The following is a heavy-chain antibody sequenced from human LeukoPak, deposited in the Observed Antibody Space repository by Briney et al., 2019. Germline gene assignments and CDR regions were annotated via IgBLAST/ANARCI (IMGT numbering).Heavy chain of an antibody. D-gene: IGHD1-26*01. Sequence: PGGSLRLSCAASGFTITTYAVNWVRQAQGKVLEWVSGIGGGGTEYFHNSVKGRFIISRERSQNLVHLQMNSLTIEDTAVYYCARAQGALDYWGQGTLVTVS. CDR2: IGGGGTE. V-gene: IGHV3-23*01. CDR1: GFTITTYA. CDR3: ARAQGALDY. J-gene: IGHJ4*02.